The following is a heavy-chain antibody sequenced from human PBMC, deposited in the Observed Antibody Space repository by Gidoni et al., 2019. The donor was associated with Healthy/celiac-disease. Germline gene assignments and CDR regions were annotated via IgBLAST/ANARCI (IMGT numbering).Heavy chain of an antibody. CDR1: GFTFSSYA. D-gene: IGHD2-2*01. V-gene: IGHV3-30-3*01. CDR2: ISYDGSNK. Sequence: QVQLVESGGGVVQPGRSLRLSCAASGFTFSSYAMHWVRQAPGKGLEWLAVISYDGSNKDYADSVKGRFTISRDNSKNTLYLQMNSLRAEDTAVYYCARDMALYQFYYYYGMDVWGQGTTVTVSS. J-gene: IGHJ6*02. CDR3: ARDMALYQFYYYYGMDV.